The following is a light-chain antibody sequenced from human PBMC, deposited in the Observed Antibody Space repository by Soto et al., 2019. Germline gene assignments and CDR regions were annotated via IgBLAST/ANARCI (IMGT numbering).Light chain of an antibody. Sequence: IKITLSPSSLSASVGDRVTITCRASQDIRNELGWYQQKPGTAPKFLIYAASSLPSGAPSRFSGSGSGTDFTLTISGLQPEDFATYYCLQERDSPRTFGQGTKVDIK. CDR1: QDIRNE. J-gene: IGKJ1*01. CDR3: LQERDSPRT. CDR2: AAS. V-gene: IGKV1-6*02.